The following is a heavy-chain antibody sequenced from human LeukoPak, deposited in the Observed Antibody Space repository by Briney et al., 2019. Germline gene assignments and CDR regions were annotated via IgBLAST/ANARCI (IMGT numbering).Heavy chain of an antibody. Sequence: SETLSLTCTVSGGSISSYYWSWIRQPPGKGLEWIGYIYYSGSTNYNPSLKSRVTISVDTSKNQFSLKLSSVTAADTAVYYCARVGPILRYFDWSSGAFDIWGQGTMVTVSS. CDR1: GGSISSYY. CDR3: ARVGPILRYFDWSSGAFDI. D-gene: IGHD3-9*01. V-gene: IGHV4-59*01. CDR2: IYYSGST. J-gene: IGHJ3*02.